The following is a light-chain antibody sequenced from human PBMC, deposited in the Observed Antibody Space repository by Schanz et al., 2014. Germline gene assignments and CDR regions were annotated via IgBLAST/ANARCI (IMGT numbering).Light chain of an antibody. CDR3: GTWDSSLRVGT. CDR1: SSEIGDNY. CDR2: DNH. V-gene: IGLV1-51*01. Sequence: QSVLTQPPSVSAATGQKVTISCSGSSSEIGDNYVSWYQHLPGTAPKVLIYDNHYRPSGIPDRFSGSKSGTSATLDITGLQPGDEADYYCGTWDSSLRVGTFGGGTKLTVL. J-gene: IGLJ3*02.